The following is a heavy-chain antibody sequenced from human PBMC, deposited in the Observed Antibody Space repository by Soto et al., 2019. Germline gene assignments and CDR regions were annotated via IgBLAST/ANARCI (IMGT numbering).Heavy chain of an antibody. J-gene: IGHJ5*02. V-gene: IGHV4-4*02. CDR1: GGSISNNNW. CDR2: IYHSGST. CDR3: ARGNIIGITMVRGVLFDP. D-gene: IGHD3-10*01. Sequence: QVQLHELGPGLVKPSGTLSLTCGVSGGSISNNNWWTWVRQPPGKGLEWIGEIYHSGSTNYNPSLKSRVTISVDKSKNQFSLKLSSVTAADTAVYYCARGNIIGITMVRGVLFDPWGQGTLVTVSS.